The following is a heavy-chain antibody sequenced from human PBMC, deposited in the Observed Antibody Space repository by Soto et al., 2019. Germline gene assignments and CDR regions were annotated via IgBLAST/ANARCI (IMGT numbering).Heavy chain of an antibody. J-gene: IGHJ5*02. CDR2: ISSSSSYI. CDR3: ARDSSSITGTTAFDP. CDR1: GFTFSSYS. V-gene: IGHV3-21*01. Sequence: GGSLRLSCAASGFTFSSYSMNWVRQAPGKGLEWVSSISSSSSYIYYADSVKGRFTISRDNAKNSLYLQMNSLRAEDTAVYYCARDSSSITGTTAFDPWGQGTLVTVSS. D-gene: IGHD1-7*01.